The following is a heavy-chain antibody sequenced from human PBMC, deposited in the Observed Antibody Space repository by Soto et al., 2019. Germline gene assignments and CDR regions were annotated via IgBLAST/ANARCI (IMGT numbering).Heavy chain of an antibody. Sequence: GGSLRLSCAASGFTFSSYAMSWVRQAPGKGLEWVSAISGSGGSTYYADSVKGRFTISRDNSKNTLYLQMNSLRAEDTAVYYCAKDKRGGYIETGDYWGQGTLVTVSS. CDR3: AKDKRGGYIETGDY. J-gene: IGHJ4*02. CDR2: ISGSGGST. CDR1: GFTFSSYA. V-gene: IGHV3-23*01. D-gene: IGHD3-22*01.